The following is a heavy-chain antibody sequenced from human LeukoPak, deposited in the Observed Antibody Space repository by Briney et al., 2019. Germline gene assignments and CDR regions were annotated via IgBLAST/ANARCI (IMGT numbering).Heavy chain of an antibody. V-gene: IGHV3-23*01. CDR1: GFTFSSYA. J-gene: IGHJ4*02. CDR2: ISGSGGST. Sequence: HPGGSLRLSCAASGFTFSSYAMSWVRQAPGKGLEWVSAISGSGGSTYYADSVKGRFTISRDNSKNTLYLQMNSLRAEDTAVYYCAKPTKVMHYYDSSGYYLPFDYWGQGTLVTVSS. D-gene: IGHD3-22*01. CDR3: AKPTKVMHYYDSSGYYLPFDY.